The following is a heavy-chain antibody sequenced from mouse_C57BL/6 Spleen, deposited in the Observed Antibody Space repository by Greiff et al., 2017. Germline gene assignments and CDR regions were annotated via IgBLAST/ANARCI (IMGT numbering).Heavy chain of an antibody. V-gene: IGHV2-9-1*01. CDR3: ARGTTVVANWYFDV. CDR1: GFSLTSYA. CDR2: IWTGGGT. J-gene: IGHJ1*03. D-gene: IGHD1-1*01. Sequence: QVQLKESGPGLVAPSQSLSITCTVSGFSLTSYALSWVRQPPGKGLEWLGVIWTGGGTNYNSALKSRLSISKDNSKSQVFLKMNSLQTDDTARYYCARGTTVVANWYFDVWGTGTTVTVSS.